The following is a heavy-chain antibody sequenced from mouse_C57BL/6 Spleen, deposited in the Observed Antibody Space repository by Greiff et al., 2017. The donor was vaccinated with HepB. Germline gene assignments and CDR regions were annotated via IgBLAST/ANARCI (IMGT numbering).Heavy chain of an antibody. CDR2: INPNNGGT. V-gene: IGHV1-26*01. D-gene: IGHD2-1*01. CDR3: ARVYGNIWYFDV. Sequence: EVQLQQSGPELVKPGASVKISCKASGYTFTDYYMNWVKQSHGKSLEWIGDINPNNGGTSYNQKFKGKATLTVDKSSSTAYMELRSLTSEDSAVYYCARVYGNIWYFDVWGTGTTVTVSS. CDR1: GYTFTDYY. J-gene: IGHJ1*03.